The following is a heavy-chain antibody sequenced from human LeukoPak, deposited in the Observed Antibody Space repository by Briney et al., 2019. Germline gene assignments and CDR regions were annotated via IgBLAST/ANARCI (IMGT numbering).Heavy chain of an antibody. V-gene: IGHV3-7*04. CDR2: IKQDGSEK. Sequence: GGSLKLSCAASGFTFSSYWMSWVRQAPGKGLEWVANIKQDGSEKYYVDSVKGRFTISRDNAKNSLYLQMNSLRAEDTAVYYCARVGLRFGPPQTYYYYGMDVWGQGTTVTVSS. D-gene: IGHD5-12*01. J-gene: IGHJ6*02. CDR3: ARVGLRFGPPQTYYYYGMDV. CDR1: GFTFSSYW.